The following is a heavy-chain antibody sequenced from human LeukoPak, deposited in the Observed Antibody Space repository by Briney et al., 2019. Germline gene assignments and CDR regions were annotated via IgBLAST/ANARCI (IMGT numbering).Heavy chain of an antibody. Sequence: SETLSLTCTVSGGSISSYYWSWVRQPAGKGLEWMGRMYTSGSTNYNPSLTSRVPMSVDTSKHQFSLKLSSLTAADPAVYYCATHGPGQLVRLKAFDIWGQGTMVTVSS. D-gene: IGHD6-6*01. CDR1: GGSISSYY. J-gene: IGHJ3*02. V-gene: IGHV4-4*07. CDR2: MYTSGST. CDR3: ATHGPGQLVRLKAFDI.